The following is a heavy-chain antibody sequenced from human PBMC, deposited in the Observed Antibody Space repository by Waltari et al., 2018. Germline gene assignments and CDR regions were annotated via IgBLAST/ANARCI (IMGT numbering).Heavy chain of an antibody. CDR1: GFSLSTSGVG. CDR3: ARLFGVVSPFDY. Sequence: QITLKESGPTLVKPTQTLTLTCTFSGFSLSTSGVGVGWIRQPPGKALEWLALIYWNDDKRYSPSLKSRLTITKDTSKNQVVLTMTNMDPVDTATYYCARLFGVVSPFDYWGQGTLVTVSS. D-gene: IGHD3-3*01. J-gene: IGHJ4*02. V-gene: IGHV2-5*01. CDR2: IYWNDDK.